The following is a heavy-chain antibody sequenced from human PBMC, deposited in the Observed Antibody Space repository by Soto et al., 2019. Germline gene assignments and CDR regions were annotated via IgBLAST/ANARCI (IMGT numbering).Heavy chain of an antibody. CDR2: ISDSGDRT. D-gene: IGHD3-16*02. J-gene: IGHJ3*01. V-gene: IGHV3-23*01. Sequence: GGSLRLSCASSGFTLSMSAVNWVRQAPGKGLEWVSYISDSGDRTYYADSVKGRFTISRDRSKNTVSLQMDSLRAEDTAVYYCAKDRGIIVKAGDAFDVWGQGTKVIVSS. CDR3: AKDRGIIVKAGDAFDV. CDR1: GFTLSMSA.